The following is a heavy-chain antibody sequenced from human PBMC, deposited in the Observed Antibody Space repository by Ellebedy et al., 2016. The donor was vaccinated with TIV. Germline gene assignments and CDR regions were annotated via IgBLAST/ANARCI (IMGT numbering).Heavy chain of an antibody. CDR3: ARDSIGFGEVY. J-gene: IGHJ4*02. CDR2: ISSSGSTV. CDR1: GFTFSSYS. D-gene: IGHD3-10*01. Sequence: GESLKISCAASGFTFSSYSMNWVRQAPGKGLEWVSYISSSGSTVYYADSVKGRFTISRDNAKNSLYLQMNSLRAEDTAVYYCARDSIGFGEVYWGQGTLVTVSS. V-gene: IGHV3-48*04.